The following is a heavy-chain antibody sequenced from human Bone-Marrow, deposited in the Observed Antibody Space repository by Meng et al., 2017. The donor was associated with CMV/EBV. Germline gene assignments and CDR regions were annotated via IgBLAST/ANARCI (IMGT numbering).Heavy chain of an antibody. V-gene: IGHV4-34*01. CDR1: VVSFSAYY. CDR3: ARGCRPRIVGATRYFDL. J-gene: IGHJ2*01. D-gene: IGHD1-26*01. CDR2: INHSGST. Sequence: HVPQQHWSAGLVNPSKPLSLTCAIYVVSFSAYYCSCIRQPPGKGLEWNGEINHSGSTNHNPSLKSRVTISVHTSKNQFSLKLSSMTAADTAVYYCARGCRPRIVGATRYFDLWGRGTLVTVSS.